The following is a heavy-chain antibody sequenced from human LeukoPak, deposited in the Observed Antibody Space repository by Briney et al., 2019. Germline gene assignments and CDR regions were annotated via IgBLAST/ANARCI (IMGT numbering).Heavy chain of an antibody. CDR1: GFTFSLYA. CDR2: MDSGNDVI. V-gene: IGHV3-48*04. J-gene: IGHJ4*02. Sequence: GGSLRLSCAASGFTFSLYAMKRVRQAPGAGMEWVSYMDSGNDVIHYEDSVSGRFTISRDNAKNTLYLQMKSLRAEDTPVYYCARDMYQPSLNDYWGQGTLVTVSS. CDR3: ARDMYQPSLNDY. D-gene: IGHD2-2*01.